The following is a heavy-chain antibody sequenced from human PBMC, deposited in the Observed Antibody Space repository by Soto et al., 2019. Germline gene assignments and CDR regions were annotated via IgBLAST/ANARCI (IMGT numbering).Heavy chain of an antibody. CDR3: ARLYSSGWYQDY. CDR2: IYYSGST. D-gene: IGHD6-19*01. Sequence: SETLSLTCTVSGGSISSSSYYWGWIRQPPGKGLEWIGSIYYSGSTYYNPSLKSRVTISVDTSKNQFSLRLSSVTAADTAVYYCARLYSSGWYQDYWGQGTLVTVSS. J-gene: IGHJ4*02. V-gene: IGHV4-39*01. CDR1: GGSISSSSYY.